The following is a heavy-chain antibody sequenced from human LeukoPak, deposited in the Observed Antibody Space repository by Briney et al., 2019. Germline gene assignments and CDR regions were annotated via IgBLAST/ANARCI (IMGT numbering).Heavy chain of an antibody. Sequence: GASVKVSCKASGYTFTSYDINWVRQATGQGLEWMGWMNPNGGNTGYAQKFQGRVTITRNTSISTAYMELSSLRSEDTAVYYCARGGYCSGGSCYLVYWGQGTLVTVSS. V-gene: IGHV1-8*03. D-gene: IGHD2-15*01. CDR1: GYTFTSYD. J-gene: IGHJ4*02. CDR2: MNPNGGNT. CDR3: ARGGYCSGGSCYLVY.